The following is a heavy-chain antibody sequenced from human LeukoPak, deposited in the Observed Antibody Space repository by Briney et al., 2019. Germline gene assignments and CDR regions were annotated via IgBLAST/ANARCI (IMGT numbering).Heavy chain of an antibody. D-gene: IGHD2-2*02. Sequence: GGSLRLSCAASGFTFSSYSMNWVRQAPGEGLEWVSYISSSSSTIYYADSVKGRFTISRDNAKNSLYLQMNSLRAEDTAMYYCARTYQLLYDDAFDIWGQGTMVTVSS. CDR3: ARTYQLLYDDAFDI. J-gene: IGHJ3*02. V-gene: IGHV3-48*01. CDR1: GFTFSSYS. CDR2: ISSSSSTI.